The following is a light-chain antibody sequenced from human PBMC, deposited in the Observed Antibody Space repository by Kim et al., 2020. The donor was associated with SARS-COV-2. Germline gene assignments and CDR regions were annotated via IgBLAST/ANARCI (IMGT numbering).Light chain of an antibody. V-gene: IGKV3-15*01. CDR2: GAS. Sequence: SPGERATLACSASQSVSSNFAWYQQKPGQAPRLLIYGASTRATGIPARFSGSGSGTEFTLTISSLQSEDFAVYYCQQYNNWPPWTFGQGTKVDIK. J-gene: IGKJ1*01. CDR1: QSVSSN. CDR3: QQYNNWPPWT.